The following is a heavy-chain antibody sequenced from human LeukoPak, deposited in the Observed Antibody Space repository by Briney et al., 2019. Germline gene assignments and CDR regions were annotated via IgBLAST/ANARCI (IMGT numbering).Heavy chain of an antibody. D-gene: IGHD5-18*01. Sequence: SETLSLTCAVSGGSISSSNWWSWVRQPPGKGLEWIGEIYHSGSTNYNPSLKSRVTISVDKSKNQFSLKLSSVTAADTAVYFCARQISYSNAWTTIWGQGTMVTVSS. CDR2: IYHSGST. J-gene: IGHJ3*02. CDR3: ARQISYSNAWTTI. CDR1: GGSISSSNW. V-gene: IGHV4-4*02.